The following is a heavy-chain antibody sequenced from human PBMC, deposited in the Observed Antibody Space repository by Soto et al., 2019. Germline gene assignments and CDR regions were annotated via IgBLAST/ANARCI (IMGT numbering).Heavy chain of an antibody. D-gene: IGHD3-22*01. Sequence: GGSLRLSCAASGFTFSSYAMHWVRQAPGKGLEWVAVISYDGNNKYYADSVKGRFTMSRDNSKNTLYLQMNTLRAEDTAVYYCARQDYYDSSGYYANYYYYGMDVWGQGTTVTVSS. CDR3: ARQDYYDSSGYYANYYYYGMDV. J-gene: IGHJ6*02. V-gene: IGHV3-30-3*01. CDR2: ISYDGNNK. CDR1: GFTFSSYA.